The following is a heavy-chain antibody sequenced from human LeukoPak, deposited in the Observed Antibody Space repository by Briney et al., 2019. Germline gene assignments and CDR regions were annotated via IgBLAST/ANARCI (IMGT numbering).Heavy chain of an antibody. J-gene: IGHJ5*02. CDR1: GFTFTSSA. CDR3: ARSGYYDSSAYHPGWFDP. Sequence: GTSVKVSCKASGFTFTSSAMQWVRQARGQRLEWIGWIVVGSGNTNYAQKFRERVTITRDMSTSTAYMELSSLRSEDTAVYYCARSGYYDSSAYHPGWFDPWGQGTLVTVSS. V-gene: IGHV1-58*02. D-gene: IGHD3-22*01. CDR2: IVVGSGNT.